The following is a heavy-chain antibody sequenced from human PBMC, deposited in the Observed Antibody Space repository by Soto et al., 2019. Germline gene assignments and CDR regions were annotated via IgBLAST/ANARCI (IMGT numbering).Heavy chain of an antibody. J-gene: IGHJ4*02. CDR1: GGSFCVYY. D-gene: IGHD3-16*02. Sequence: PSETLSLTCAFCGGSFCVYYWSWLRQPPGKGLEWIGESSHSGSTKYNPSLKSRVTISVDTSKNQFSLKLSSVTAADTAVYYCARAYDYVWGTYRLDYWGQGSLVIVS. CDR3: ARAYDYVWGTYRLDY. CDR2: SSHSGST. V-gene: IGHV4-34*01.